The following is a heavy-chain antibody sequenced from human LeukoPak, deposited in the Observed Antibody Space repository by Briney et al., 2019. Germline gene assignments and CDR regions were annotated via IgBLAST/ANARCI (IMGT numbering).Heavy chain of an antibody. V-gene: IGHV4-34*01. J-gene: IGHJ4*02. D-gene: IGHD3-22*01. CDR3: ARGLRGNYYDSSGYFRPRIDY. Sequence: SETLSLTCAVHGGSFSGYYWSWIRQPPGKGLEWIGEINHSGSTNYNPSLKSRVTISVDTSKNQFSLKLSSVTAADTAVYYCARGLRGNYYDSSGYFRPRIDYWGQGTLVTVSS. CDR1: GGSFSGYY. CDR2: INHSGST.